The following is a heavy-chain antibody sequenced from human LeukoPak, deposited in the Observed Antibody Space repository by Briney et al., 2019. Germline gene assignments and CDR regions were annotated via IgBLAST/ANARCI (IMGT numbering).Heavy chain of an antibody. V-gene: IGHV5-51*01. Sequence: GESLKISCKGSGYSFTSYWIGWVRQMPGKGLEWMGIIYPGDSDTRYSPPFQGQVTISADKSISTAYLQWSSLKASDTAMYYCARQKAWGKHGGFYGMDVWGQGTTVTVSS. CDR1: GYSFTSYW. J-gene: IGHJ6*02. CDR3: ARQKAWGKHGGFYGMDV. D-gene: IGHD2-15*01. CDR2: IYPGDSDT.